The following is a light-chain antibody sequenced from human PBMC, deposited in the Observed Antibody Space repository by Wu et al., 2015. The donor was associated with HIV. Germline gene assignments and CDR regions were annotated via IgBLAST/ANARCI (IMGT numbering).Light chain of an antibody. CDR1: QSIDTY. Sequence: DIQMTQSPSSLSASLGDRVTITCRAGQSIDTYLNWYQQKPGKAPKLLIYTASRLQSGVPSRFSGSGSGTDFTLTISTLQSEDFATYYCHQAHSFPWTFGRRDQGGHQT. V-gene: IGKV1-39*01. J-gene: IGKJ1*01. CDR2: TAS. CDR3: HQAHSFPWT.